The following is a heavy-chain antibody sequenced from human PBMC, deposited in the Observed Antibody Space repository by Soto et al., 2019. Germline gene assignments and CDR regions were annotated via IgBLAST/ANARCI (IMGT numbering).Heavy chain of an antibody. CDR2: IGTAGDT. CDR1: GFTFSSYD. CDR3: ARGMRRYCSGGSCYSAWFDP. Sequence: PGGSLRLSCAASGFTFSSYDMHWVRQATGKGLEWVSAIGTAGDTYYPGSVKGRFTISRENAKNSLYLQMNSLRAGDTAVYYCARGMRRYCSGGSCYSAWFDPWGQGTLVTVSS. V-gene: IGHV3-13*01. J-gene: IGHJ5*02. D-gene: IGHD2-15*01.